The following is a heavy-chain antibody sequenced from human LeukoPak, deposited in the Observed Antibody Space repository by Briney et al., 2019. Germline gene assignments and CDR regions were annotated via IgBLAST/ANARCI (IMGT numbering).Heavy chain of an antibody. D-gene: IGHD6-19*01. V-gene: IGHV4-39*07. J-gene: IGHJ2*01. CDR2: IYYSGST. CDR1: GGSISSSSYY. CDR3: ESGGWYEYWYFDL. Sequence: SETLSLTCTVSGGSISSSSYYWGWIRQPPGKGLEWIGSIYYSGSTYYNPSLKSLVTISVDTSKNQYSLRLRSVTAADTAVYYCESGGWYEYWYFDLWGRGPLVTVSS.